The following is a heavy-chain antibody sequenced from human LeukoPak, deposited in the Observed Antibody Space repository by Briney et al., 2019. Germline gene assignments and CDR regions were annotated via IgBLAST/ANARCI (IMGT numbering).Heavy chain of an antibody. CDR1: GGSISSGSYY. D-gene: IGHD4-17*01. CDR3: ASIRHGDYVRYYYYYMDV. V-gene: IGHV4-61*02. CDR2: IYTSGST. Sequence: ASETLSLTCTVSGGSISSGSYYWSWIRQPAGKGLEWIGRIYTSGSTNYNPSLKSRVTISVDTSKNQFSLKLSSVTAADTAEYYCASIRHGDYVRYYYYYMDVWGKGTTVTVSS. J-gene: IGHJ6*03.